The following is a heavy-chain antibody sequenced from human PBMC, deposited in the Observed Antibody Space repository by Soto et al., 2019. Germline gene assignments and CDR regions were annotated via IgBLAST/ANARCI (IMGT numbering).Heavy chain of an antibody. CDR1: GFTFSSFD. CDR3: VRGANSSLRSFDY. V-gene: IGHV3-13*01. Sequence: EVQLVESGGGLVQPGGSLRLSCAASGFTFSSFDMHWVRQVRGEALEWVSAIGRTGDTYYPGSVKGRFTISREDAKNSLYLQMNSLRAGDTAVYYCVRGANSSLRSFDYWGQGTLVTVSS. CDR2: IGRTGDT. D-gene: IGHD5-18*01. J-gene: IGHJ4*02.